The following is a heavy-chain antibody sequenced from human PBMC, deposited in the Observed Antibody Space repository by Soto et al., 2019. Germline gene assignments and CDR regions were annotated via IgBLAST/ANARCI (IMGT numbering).Heavy chain of an antibody. CDR3: ARAGPSSSWDYYYYYGMDV. D-gene: IGHD6-13*01. CDR1: GYTFTSYY. Sequence: ASVKVSCKASGYTFTSYYMHWVRQAPGQGLEWMGIINPSGGSTSYAQKFQGRVTMTRDTSMSTVYMELSSLRSEDTAVYYCARAGPSSSWDYYYYYGMDVWGQGTTVTVSS. V-gene: IGHV1-46*01. CDR2: INPSGGST. J-gene: IGHJ6*02.